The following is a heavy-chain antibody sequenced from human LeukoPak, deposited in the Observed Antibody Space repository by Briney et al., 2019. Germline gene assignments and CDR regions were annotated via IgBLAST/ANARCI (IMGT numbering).Heavy chain of an antibody. CDR2: ISSSGSTI. V-gene: IGHV3-48*03. D-gene: IGHD6-19*01. Sequence: GGSLRLSCAASGFTFSSYGMNWVRQAPGKGLEWVSYISSSGSTIYYADSVKGRFTISRDNAKNSLYLQMNSLRAEDTAVYYCARASSGRGYYYYYMDVWGKGTTVTVSS. J-gene: IGHJ6*03. CDR3: ARASSGRGYYYYYMDV. CDR1: GFTFSSYG.